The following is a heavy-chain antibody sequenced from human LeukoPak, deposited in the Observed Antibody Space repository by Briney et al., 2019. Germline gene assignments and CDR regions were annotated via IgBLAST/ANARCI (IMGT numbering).Heavy chain of an antibody. D-gene: IGHD7-27*01. V-gene: IGHV1-46*01. CDR1: GYIFTTYY. J-gene: IGHJ4*02. CDR3: ARAPNGGLPGGY. CDR2: VNPSGGST. Sequence: ASVRVSCKASGYIFTTYYIHWVRQAPGQGLEWMGIVNPSGGSTTHAQKFQGRVTMTRDTSTSTVYMELSSLKSEDTAVYYCARAPNGGLPGGYWGQGTLVTVST.